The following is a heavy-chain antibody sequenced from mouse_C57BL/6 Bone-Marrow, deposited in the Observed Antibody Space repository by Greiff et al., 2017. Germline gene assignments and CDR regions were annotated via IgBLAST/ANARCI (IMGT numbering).Heavy chain of an antibody. CDR3: ATGFAY. CDR2: ISYSGST. V-gene: IGHV3-2*02. Sequence: EVKLMESGPGLVKPSQSLSLTCTVTGYSITSDYAWNWIRQFPGNKLEWMGYISYSGSTSYNPSLKSRISITRDTSKNQFFLQLNSVTTGDTATYYGATGFAYWGQGTLVTVSA. CDR1: GYSITSDYA. J-gene: IGHJ3*01.